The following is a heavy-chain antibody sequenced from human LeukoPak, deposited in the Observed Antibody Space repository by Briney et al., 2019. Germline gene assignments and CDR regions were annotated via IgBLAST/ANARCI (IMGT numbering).Heavy chain of an antibody. CDR3: ARDSPPIVVVVAATRGWFDP. V-gene: IGHV4-39*07. J-gene: IGHJ5*02. CDR2: IYYSGST. D-gene: IGHD2-15*01. Sequence: SETLSLTCTVSGGSISSSSYYWGLIRQPPGKGLEWIGSIYYSGSTYYNPSLKSRVTISVDTSKNQFSLKLSSVTAADTAVYYCARDSPPIVVVVAATRGWFDPWGQGTLVTVSS. CDR1: GGSISSSSYY.